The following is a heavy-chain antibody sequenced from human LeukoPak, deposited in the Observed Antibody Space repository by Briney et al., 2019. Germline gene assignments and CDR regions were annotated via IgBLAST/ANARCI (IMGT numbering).Heavy chain of an antibody. D-gene: IGHD3-22*01. CDR2: IYTSGST. CDR3: ARGPTSGYYGAFDI. Sequence: SQTLSLTCTVSGGSISSGSYYWSWIRQPAGKGLEWIGRIYTSGSTNYNPSLKSRVTISVDTSKNQFSLKLSSVTAADTAVYYCARGPTSGYYGAFDIWGQGTMVTVSS. V-gene: IGHV4-61*02. CDR1: GGSISSGSYY. J-gene: IGHJ3*02.